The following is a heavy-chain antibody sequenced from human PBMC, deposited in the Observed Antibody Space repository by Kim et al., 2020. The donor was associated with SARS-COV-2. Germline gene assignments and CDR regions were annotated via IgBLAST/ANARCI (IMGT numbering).Heavy chain of an antibody. D-gene: IGHD4-17*01. J-gene: IGHJ4*02. Sequence: GGSLRHSCAASGFTFSSYGMHWVRQAPGKGLEWVAVISYDGSNKYYADSVKGRFTISRDNSKNTLYLQMNSLRAEDTAVYYCALTTVTQIDYWGQGTLVTVSS. CDR3: ALTTVTQIDY. CDR1: GFTFSSYG. V-gene: IGHV3-30*03. CDR2: ISYDGSNK.